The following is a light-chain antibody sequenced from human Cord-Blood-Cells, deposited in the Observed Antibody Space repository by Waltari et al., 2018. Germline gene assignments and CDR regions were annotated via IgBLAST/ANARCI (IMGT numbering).Light chain of an antibody. V-gene: IGKV3-15*01. CDR2: GAS. CDR1: RSVSSN. Sequence: EIVMTQSPATLSVSPGERATLSCRASRSVSSNLACYQQKPVHAPRLLIDGASTGAAGIPSRISGSWSGTEFTLTISSLQSEDFAVYYWQQYNNWPYTFGQGTKLEIK. J-gene: IGKJ2*01. CDR3: QQYNNWPYT.